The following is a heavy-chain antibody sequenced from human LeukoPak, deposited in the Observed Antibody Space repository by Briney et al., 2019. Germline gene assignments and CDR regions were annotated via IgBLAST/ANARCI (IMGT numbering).Heavy chain of an antibody. CDR1: GFTFSSYA. Sequence: PGGSLRLSCAASGFTFSSYAMSWVRQAPGKGLEWVSAISGSGGSTYYADSVKGRFTISRDNSKNTLYLQMNSLRAEDTAVYYCARDQMHYDFWSGYSNPYGMDVWGQGTTVTVSS. D-gene: IGHD3-3*01. J-gene: IGHJ6*02. CDR3: ARDQMHYDFWSGYSNPYGMDV. V-gene: IGHV3-23*01. CDR2: ISGSGGST.